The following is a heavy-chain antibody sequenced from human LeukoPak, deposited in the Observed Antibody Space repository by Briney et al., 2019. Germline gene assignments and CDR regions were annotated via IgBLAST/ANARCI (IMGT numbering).Heavy chain of an antibody. J-gene: IGHJ5*02. CDR2: INWNGGST. CDR3: TRETTMVRGVNTRSWFDR. CDR1: GFTFDDYG. V-gene: IGHV3-20*04. Sequence: GGSLRLSCAASGFTFDDYGMSWVRQAPGKGLEWVSGINWNGGSTGYADSVKGRFTIYRDNAKNSLYLQMNSLRAEDTALYYCTRETTMVRGVNTRSWFDRWGQGTLVTVSS. D-gene: IGHD3-10*01.